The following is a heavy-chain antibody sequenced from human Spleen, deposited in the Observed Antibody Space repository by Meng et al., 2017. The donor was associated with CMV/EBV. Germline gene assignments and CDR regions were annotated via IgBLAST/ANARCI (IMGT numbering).Heavy chain of an antibody. D-gene: IGHD6-19*01. V-gene: IGHV1-2*02. J-gene: IGHJ4*02. CDR2: INPNSGGT. CDR3: ARVPPPIAVAGTTFDY. CDR1: GYTFTSYG. Sequence: ASVKVSCKASGYTFTSYGIHWVRQAPGQGLEWMGWINPNSGGTNYAQKFQGRVTMTRDTSISTAYMELSRLRSDDTAVYHCARVPPPIAVAGTTFDYWGQGTLVTVSS.